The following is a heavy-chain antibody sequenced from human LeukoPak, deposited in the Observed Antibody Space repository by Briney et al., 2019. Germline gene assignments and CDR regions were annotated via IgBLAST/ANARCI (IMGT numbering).Heavy chain of an antibody. CDR3: ARTTTSTSFNFDY. Sequence: SGPALVKPTKTLTLTYTFSGFSLSTSGVCVSRIRQPPGKALEWLARIDWDDDKYYSTSLKTRLTISKDTSKNQVVLTMTNMDPEDTATYYCARTTTSTSFNFDYWGQGTLVTVSS. V-gene: IGHV2-70*11. CDR2: IDWDDDK. D-gene: IGHD2-2*01. J-gene: IGHJ4*02. CDR1: GFSLSTSGVC.